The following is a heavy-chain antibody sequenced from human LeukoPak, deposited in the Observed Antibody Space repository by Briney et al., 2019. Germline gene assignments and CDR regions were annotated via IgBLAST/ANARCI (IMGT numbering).Heavy chain of an antibody. J-gene: IGHJ4*02. CDR1: GFSLSDHY. V-gene: IGHV3-11*01. CDR3: ARGRDYFDH. CDR2: ISRGDNFI. Sequence: GRSLRLSCAASGFSLSDHYMSWLRQAPGKGLEWVASISRGDNFIFYGGSVKGRFTISRDNAKNSVFLQMNSLTVEDTAVYYCARGRDYFDHWGQGTLVTASS.